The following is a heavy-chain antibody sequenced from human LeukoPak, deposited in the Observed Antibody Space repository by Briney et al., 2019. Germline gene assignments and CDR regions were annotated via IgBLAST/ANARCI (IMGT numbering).Heavy chain of an antibody. CDR3: ARLLGYCSGGSCLNWFDP. D-gene: IGHD2-15*01. Sequence: SETLSLTCTVSGGSIGSYYWSWIRQPAGKGLEWIGRIYTSGSTNYNPSLKSRVTMPVDTSKNQFSLKLSSVTAADTAVYYCARLLGYCSGGSCLNWFDPWGQGTLVTVSS. V-gene: IGHV4-4*07. J-gene: IGHJ5*02. CDR1: GGSIGSYY. CDR2: IYTSGST.